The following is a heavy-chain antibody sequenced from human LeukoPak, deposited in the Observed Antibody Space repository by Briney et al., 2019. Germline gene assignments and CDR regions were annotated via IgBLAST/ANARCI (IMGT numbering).Heavy chain of an antibody. CDR3: AREKLAFMVRGVNPLDY. CDR1: GGSISSYY. Sequence: SETLSLTCTVSGGSISSYYWSWIRQPAGKGLEWIGRIYTSGSTNYNPSLKSRVTMSVDTSKNQFSLKLSSVTAADTTVYYCAREKLAFMVRGVNPLDYWGQGTLVTVSS. CDR2: IYTSGST. D-gene: IGHD3-10*01. J-gene: IGHJ4*02. V-gene: IGHV4-4*07.